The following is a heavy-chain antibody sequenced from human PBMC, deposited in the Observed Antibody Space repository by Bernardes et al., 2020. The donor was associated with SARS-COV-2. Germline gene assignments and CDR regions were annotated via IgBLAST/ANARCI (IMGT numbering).Heavy chain of an antibody. CDR2: ISSSSSAI. CDR1: GFTFSSYS. V-gene: IGHV3-48*02. CDR3: ARVVENNSAYYSTPLDS. J-gene: IGHJ4*02. D-gene: IGHD3-22*01. Sequence: GGSLRLSCAASGFTFSSYSMNWVRQAPGKGLEWVSYISSSSSAIHYAESVKGRFIISRDNAKNSLYLQMNSLRDDDTAVYYCARVVENNSAYYSTPLDSWGQGTLVTVSS.